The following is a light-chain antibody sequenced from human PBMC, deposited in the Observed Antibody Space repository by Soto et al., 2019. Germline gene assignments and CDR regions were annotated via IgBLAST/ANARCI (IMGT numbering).Light chain of an antibody. Sequence: QSALTQPASVSGSPGQSITISCTGTSSDVGGYNYVSWYQQHPGKAPKLMIYDVSNRPSGVSNRFSGSKSGNTASLTISGLQAEDEADYYCSSYTSSSTPVFGTGTKLTDL. J-gene: IGLJ1*01. CDR1: SSDVGGYNY. V-gene: IGLV2-14*01. CDR2: DVS. CDR3: SSYTSSSTPV.